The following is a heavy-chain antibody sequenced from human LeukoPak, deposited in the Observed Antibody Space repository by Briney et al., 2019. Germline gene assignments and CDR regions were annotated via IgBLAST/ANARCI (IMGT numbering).Heavy chain of an antibody. V-gene: IGHV3-66*04. CDR3: AKPQTTDYYDSSGYQH. CDR1: GFTVSSNY. J-gene: IGHJ1*01. CDR2: IYSGGST. Sequence: GGSLRLSCAASGFTVSSNYMSWVRQAPGEGLEWVSVIYSGGSTYYADSVKGRFTISRDNSKNTLYLQMNSLRAEDTAVYYCAKPQTTDYYDSSGYQHWGQGTLVTVSS. D-gene: IGHD3-22*01.